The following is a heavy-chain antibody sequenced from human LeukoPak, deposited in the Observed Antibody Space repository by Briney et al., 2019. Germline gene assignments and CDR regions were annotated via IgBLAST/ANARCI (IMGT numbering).Heavy chain of an antibody. D-gene: IGHD2-2*01. CDR1: GGSISSYC. J-gene: IGHJ5*02. Sequence: SETLSLTCTVSGGSISSYCWSWIRQPPGKGLEWIGYIYYSGSTNYNPSLKSRVTISVDTSKNQFSLKLSSVTAADTAVYYCAGLVVPAALTGFDPWGQGTLVTVSS. CDR2: IYYSGST. V-gene: IGHV4-59*08. CDR3: AGLVVPAALTGFDP.